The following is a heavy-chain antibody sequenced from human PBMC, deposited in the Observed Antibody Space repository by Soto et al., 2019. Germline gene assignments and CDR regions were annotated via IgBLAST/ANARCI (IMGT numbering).Heavy chain of an antibody. V-gene: IGHV4-59*01. CDR3: AKGGSNWFDP. CDR2: IYYSGST. J-gene: IGHJ5*02. CDR1: GGSISSYY. D-gene: IGHD3-10*01. Sequence: PSETLSLTCTVSGGSISSYYWSRIRQPPGKGLEWIGYIYYSGSTNYNPSLKSRVTISVDTSKNQFSLKLSSVTAADTAVYYCAKGGSNWFDPWGQGTLVTVSS.